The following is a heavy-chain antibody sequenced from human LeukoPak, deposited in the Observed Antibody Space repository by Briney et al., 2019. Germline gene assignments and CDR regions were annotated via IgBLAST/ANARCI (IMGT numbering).Heavy chain of an antibody. Sequence: PSETLSLTCTVSGGSISSGSYYWSWIRQPPGKGLEWIGYIYYSGSTNYNPSLKSRVTISVDTSKNQFSLKLSSVTAADTAVYYCASHTTVTAWYFDLWGRGTLVTVSS. D-gene: IGHD4-17*01. CDR2: IYYSGST. V-gene: IGHV4-61*01. CDR1: GGSISSGSYY. CDR3: ASHTTVTAWYFDL. J-gene: IGHJ2*01.